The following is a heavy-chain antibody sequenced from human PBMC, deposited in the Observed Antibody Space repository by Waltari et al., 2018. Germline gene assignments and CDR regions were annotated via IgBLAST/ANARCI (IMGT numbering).Heavy chain of an antibody. CDR2: LYYSGCTYYGGST. CDR3: ARHWKKSGYRFDP. Sequence: QLQLQESGPGLVKPSETLSLTCTLSGGSISSSSYYWGWIRQSPGKGLEWIGNLYYSGCTYYGGSTYYNPTLKSRVSISGDTSKNQFSLKLSSVTAADTAVYYCARHWKKSGYRFDPWGQGTLVTVSS. D-gene: IGHD5-12*01. CDR1: GGSISSSSYY. J-gene: IGHJ5*02. V-gene: IGHV4-39*01.